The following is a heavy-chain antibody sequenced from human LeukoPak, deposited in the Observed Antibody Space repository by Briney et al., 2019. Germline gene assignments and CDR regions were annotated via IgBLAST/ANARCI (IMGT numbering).Heavy chain of an antibody. J-gene: IGHJ4*02. D-gene: IGHD1-26*01. CDR3: AGGGSYFGN. V-gene: IGHV3-7*01. Sequence: GGSLRLSCGVSGFTFSIYWMSWVRQAPGKGLEWVANIKQDGSEKYYVDSVKGRFTISRDNAKNSLYLQMNSLRAEDTAVYYCAGGGSYFGNWGQGILVTVSS. CDR2: IKQDGSEK. CDR1: GFTFSIYW.